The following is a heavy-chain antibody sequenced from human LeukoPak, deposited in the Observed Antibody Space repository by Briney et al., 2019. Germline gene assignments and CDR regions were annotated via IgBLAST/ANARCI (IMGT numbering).Heavy chain of an antibody. CDR2: ISSSGSTI. CDR1: GFTFSSYE. V-gene: IGHV3-48*03. D-gene: IGHD5-18*01. CDR3: ARDLGYSYGYYYYYYMDV. Sequence: PGGSLRLSCAASGFTFSSYEMNWVRQAPGKGLEWVSYISSSGSTIYYADSVKGRFTISRDNAKNSLYLQMNSLRAEDTAVYYCARDLGYSYGYYYYYYMDVWGKGTTVTVSS. J-gene: IGHJ6*03.